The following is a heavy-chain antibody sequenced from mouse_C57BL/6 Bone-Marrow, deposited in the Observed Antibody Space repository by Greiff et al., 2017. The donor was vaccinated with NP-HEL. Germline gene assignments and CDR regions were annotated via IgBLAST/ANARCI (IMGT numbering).Heavy chain of an antibody. CDR3: ARLTTVVATGYWYFDV. D-gene: IGHD1-1*01. CDR2: ISYSGST. V-gene: IGHV3-8*01. CDR1: GYSITSDY. J-gene: IGHJ1*03. Sequence: EVKLMESGPGLAKPSQTLSLTCSATGYSITSDYWNWIRKFPGNKLEYMGYISYSGSTYYNPSLKSRISITRDTSKNQYYLQLNSVTTEDTATYYCARLTTVVATGYWYFDVWGTGTTVTVSS.